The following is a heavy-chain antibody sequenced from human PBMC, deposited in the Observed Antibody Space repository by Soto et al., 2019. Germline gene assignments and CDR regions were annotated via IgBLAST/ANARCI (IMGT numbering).Heavy chain of an antibody. CDR2: IYYSGGT. CDR3: ASGGVTNWFDP. J-gene: IGHJ5*02. D-gene: IGHD2-15*01. Sequence: SETLSLTCTVSGGSISSYYWSWIRQPPGKGLGWVGYIYYSGGTNYNPSLKSRVTISVDTSKNQFSLKLSSVTAADTAVYYCASGGVTNWFDPWGQGTLVTVSS. V-gene: IGHV4-59*01. CDR1: GGSISSYY.